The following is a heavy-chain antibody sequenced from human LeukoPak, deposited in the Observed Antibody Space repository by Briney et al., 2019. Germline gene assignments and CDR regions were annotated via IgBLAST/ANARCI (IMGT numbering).Heavy chain of an antibody. J-gene: IGHJ5*02. Sequence: GASVKVSCKASEYTFTGYYMHWVRQAPGQGLEWMGWINPNSGATDYAQNFQGRVTLTRDTSISTAYMELSRLRSDDTAVYYCARGLEEEYCGRDCYLSDWFDPWGQGALVTVSS. V-gene: IGHV1-2*02. CDR3: ARGLEEEYCGRDCYLSDWFDP. CDR1: EYTFTGYY. CDR2: INPNSGAT. D-gene: IGHD2-21*02.